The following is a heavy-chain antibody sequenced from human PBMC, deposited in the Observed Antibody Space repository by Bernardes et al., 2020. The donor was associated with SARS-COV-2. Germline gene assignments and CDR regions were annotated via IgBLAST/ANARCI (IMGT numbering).Heavy chain of an antibody. Sequence: GGSLRLSCAASGFTLSDYAIHWVRQAPGKGLEWVAVISYDGSNKYYADSVKGRFTTSRDNSKNTLYLQMNSLRADDTAVYYCARDIAARLAGWYYYYGMEVWGQGTTVTVSS. CDR2: ISYDGSNK. CDR3: ARDIAARLAGWYYYYGMEV. CDR1: GFTLSDYA. D-gene: IGHD6-6*01. V-gene: IGHV3-30-3*01. J-gene: IGHJ6*02.